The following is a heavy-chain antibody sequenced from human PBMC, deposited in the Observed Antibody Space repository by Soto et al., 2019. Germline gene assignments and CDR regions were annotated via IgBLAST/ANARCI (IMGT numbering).Heavy chain of an antibody. CDR3: ARDYYGSGSYYNGDY. J-gene: IGHJ4*02. V-gene: IGHV5-10-1*01. Sequence: GESLKISCKGSGYSFTSYWISWVRQMPGKGLEWMGRIDPSDSYTNYSPSFQGHVTISADKSISTAYLQWSSLKASDTAMYYCARDYYGSGSYYNGDYWGQGTMGTVSS. CDR2: IDPSDSYT. CDR1: GYSFTSYW. D-gene: IGHD3-10*01.